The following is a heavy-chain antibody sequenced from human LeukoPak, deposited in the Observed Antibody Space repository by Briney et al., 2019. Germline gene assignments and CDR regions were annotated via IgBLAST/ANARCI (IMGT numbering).Heavy chain of an antibody. CDR1: GYTFTDSS. V-gene: IGHV1-2*02. Sequence: GASVKVSCKASGYTFTDSSIHWVRQAPGQGLEWMGWINCDSGVTKYAEKFQGRVSMTRDTSIGTAYMDLSRLTSDDTAIYYCARDGGGTYQDFDYCGQGTLVTVSS. CDR2: INCDSGVT. J-gene: IGHJ4*02. CDR3: ARDGGGTYQDFDY. D-gene: IGHD1-26*01.